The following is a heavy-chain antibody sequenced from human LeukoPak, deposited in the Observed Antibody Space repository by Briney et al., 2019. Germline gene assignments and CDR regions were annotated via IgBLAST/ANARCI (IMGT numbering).Heavy chain of an antibody. CDR2: INPKSGDT. CDR1: GYTFTDYY. J-gene: IGHJ6*03. CDR3: ARHSSSPPYYYYYMDV. Sequence: ASVKVSCKASGYTFTDYYMHWVRQAPGHGLEWMGWINPKSGDTNYARKFQGRVTMTRDTSISTAYMELSRLRSDDTAVYYCARHSSSPPYYYYYMDVWGKGTTVTVSS. D-gene: IGHD6-6*01. V-gene: IGHV1-2*02.